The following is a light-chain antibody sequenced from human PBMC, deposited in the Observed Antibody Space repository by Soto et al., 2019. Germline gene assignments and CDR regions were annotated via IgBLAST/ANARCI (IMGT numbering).Light chain of an antibody. CDR2: EDT. CDR1: SSDVGSYHL. J-gene: IGLJ2*01. CDR3: CSYGGSTTFV. V-gene: IGLV2-23*02. Sequence: QSALTQPASVSGSPGQSITISCTGTSSDVGSYHLVSWYQQHPVKAPKLMIYEDTKRPSGVSNRFSGSKSGNTASLTISGLRADDEADYYCCSYGGSTTFVFGGGTKLTVL.